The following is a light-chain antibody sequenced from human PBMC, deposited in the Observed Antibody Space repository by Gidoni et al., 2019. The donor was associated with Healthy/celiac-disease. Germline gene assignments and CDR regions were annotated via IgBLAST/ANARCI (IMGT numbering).Light chain of an antibody. CDR3: QQYGSSPPWT. J-gene: IGKJ1*01. CDR1: QSVSSSY. CDR2: GAS. Sequence: EIVLTQSPGTLSLSPGERATLSCRASQSVSSSYLAWYQQKPGQAPRLLTYGASSRATGIPDRFSGSGSVTDFTLTISRLEPEDFAVYYCQQYGSSPPWTFGQGTKVEIK. V-gene: IGKV3-20*01.